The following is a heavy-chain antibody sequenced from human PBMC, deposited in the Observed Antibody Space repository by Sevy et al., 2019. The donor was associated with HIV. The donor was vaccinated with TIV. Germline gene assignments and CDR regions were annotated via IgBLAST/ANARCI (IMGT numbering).Heavy chain of an antibody. D-gene: IGHD7-27*01. V-gene: IGHV1-8*01. CDR1: GYTFTSYD. CDR3: ASGRLTGIGFDY. Sequence: ASVKVSCKASGYTFTSYDINWVRQATGQGLEWMGWMNPNSGNTGYAQKFQGTVTMTRNTSISTAYMELSSLRSEDTAVYYSASGRLTGIGFDYWGQGTLVTVSS. J-gene: IGHJ4*02. CDR2: MNPNSGNT.